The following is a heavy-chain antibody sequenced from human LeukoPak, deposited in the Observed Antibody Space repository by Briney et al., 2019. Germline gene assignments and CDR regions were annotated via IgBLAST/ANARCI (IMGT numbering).Heavy chain of an antibody. CDR3: ARHVGRIAAAGN. CDR1: GGSISSSSYY. V-gene: IGHV4-39*01. D-gene: IGHD6-13*01. J-gene: IGHJ4*02. Sequence: PSETLSLTCTVSGGSISSSSYYWGWIRQPPGKGLEWIGSIYYSGSTYYNPSLKSRATISVDTSKNQFSLKLSSVTAADTAVYYCARHVGRIAAAGNWGQGTLVTVSS. CDR2: IYYSGST.